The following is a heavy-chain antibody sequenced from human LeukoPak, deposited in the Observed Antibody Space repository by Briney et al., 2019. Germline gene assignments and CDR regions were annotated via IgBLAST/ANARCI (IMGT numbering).Heavy chain of an antibody. V-gene: IGHV3-30*18. D-gene: IGHD2-2*01. CDR2: ISYDGSNK. CDR1: GFTFSSYG. CDR3: AKDLGYCSSTSCYWDYYYGMDV. J-gene: IGHJ6*02. Sequence: GGSLRLSCAASGFTFSSYGMHWVRQAPGKGLEWVAVISYDGSNKYYADSVKGRFTISRDNSKNTLYPQMNSLRAEDTAVYYCAKDLGYCSSTSCYWDYYYGMDVWGQGTTVTVSS.